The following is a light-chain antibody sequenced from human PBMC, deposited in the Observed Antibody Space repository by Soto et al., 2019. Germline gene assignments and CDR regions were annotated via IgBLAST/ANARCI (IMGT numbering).Light chain of an antibody. CDR1: ESVTSSY. J-gene: IGKJ2*01. CDR3: QQFRSSSYT. Sequence: VLTQSPGTLSLSPGERATLSCRASESVTSSYLGWYQQKPGQAPRLLIYAASTRATGIPDRFSGSGSGTDFTLTISRLEPEDSAVYYCQQFRSSSYTFGQGTKLEIK. V-gene: IGKV3-20*01. CDR2: AAS.